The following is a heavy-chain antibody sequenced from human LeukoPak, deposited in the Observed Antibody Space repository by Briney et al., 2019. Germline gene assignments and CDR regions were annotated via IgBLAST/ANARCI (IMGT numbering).Heavy chain of an antibody. CDR1: GYTFTSYA. D-gene: IGHD3-22*01. CDR2: INPSGGST. J-gene: IGHJ4*02. Sequence: GASVKVSCKASGYTFTSYAMHWVRRAPGQRLEWMGIINPSGGSTSYAQKFQGRVTMTRDTSTSTVYMELSSLRSEDTAVYYCARAAIHYDSSGLDYWGQGTLVTVSP. CDR3: ARAAIHYDSSGLDY. V-gene: IGHV1-46*01.